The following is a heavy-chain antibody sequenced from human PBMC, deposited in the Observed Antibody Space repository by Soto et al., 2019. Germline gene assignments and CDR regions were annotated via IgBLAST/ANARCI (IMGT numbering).Heavy chain of an antibody. D-gene: IGHD3-22*01. CDR1: GVIFSNYA. J-gene: IGHJ3*01. CDR3: AGDKAAVAITNAFDV. V-gene: IGHV3-33*01. Sequence: QVKLVASGGGVVQPGRSLRLSCAASGVIFSNYAMHWVRQGPGKGLEWVAVIWYDGSNKFYVDSVKGRFTISRDNSKNTVYLQMTSLRAEDTAVYYCAGDKAAVAITNAFDVCGQGTMVTVAA. CDR2: IWYDGSNK.